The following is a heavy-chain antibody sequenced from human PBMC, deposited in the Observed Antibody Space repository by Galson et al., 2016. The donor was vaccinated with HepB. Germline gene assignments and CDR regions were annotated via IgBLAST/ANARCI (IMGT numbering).Heavy chain of an antibody. Sequence: SLRLSCAASGFTVTGNYVAWVRQAPGKGLEWVSVLYSGGPTYYAESVRGRFTISRDSSRNTPHLQMNSLRAEDTAVYSWAAEGAGEDWAFVFWGQGTLVTVSS. V-gene: IGHV3-53*01. J-gene: IGHJ4*02. D-gene: IGHD6-19*01. CDR3: AAEGAGEDWAFVF. CDR1: GFTVTGNY. CDR2: LYSGGPT.